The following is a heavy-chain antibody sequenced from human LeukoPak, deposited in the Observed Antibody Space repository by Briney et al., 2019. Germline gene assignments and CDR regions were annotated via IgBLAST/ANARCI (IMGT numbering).Heavy chain of an antibody. J-gene: IGHJ3*01. V-gene: IGHV4-39*07. Sequence: PSETLSLTCTVSGGSISSSYSYWGWIRQPPGKGLEWIGNIYYSGSTYYNPSLKSRVTISVDTSKNHFSLKLNSVTAADTAVYYCAKPSNYYGSATDAFDFWGQGTMATVSS. CDR2: IYYSGST. CDR1: GGSISSSYSY. CDR3: AKPSNYYGSATDAFDF. D-gene: IGHD3-10*01.